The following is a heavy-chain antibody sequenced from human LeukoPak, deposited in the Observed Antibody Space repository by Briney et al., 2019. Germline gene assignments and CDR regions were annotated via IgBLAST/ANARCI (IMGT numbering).Heavy chain of an antibody. D-gene: IGHD5-12*01. CDR1: GFTFSNYA. CDR2: ISGSGGST. V-gene: IGHV3-23*01. J-gene: IGHJ4*02. Sequence: GGSLRLSCAASGFTFSNYAMSWVRQAPGKGLEWVSTISGSGGSTYYADSVKGRVSISRDNSKNTLYLQMNSLRAEDTAVYYCARGLVATGIVDYWGQGTLVTVSS. CDR3: ARGLVATGIVDY.